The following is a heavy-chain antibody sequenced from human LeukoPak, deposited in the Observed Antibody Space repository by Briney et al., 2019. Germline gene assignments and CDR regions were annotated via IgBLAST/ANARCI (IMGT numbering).Heavy chain of an antibody. Sequence: GGSLRLSCAASGFMYSGFDMSWVRQAPGKGLEWVSYISSGSSTMYYAESVKGRFTISRDNAKTSLFLQMNGLRDEDTAVYYCVRERGFRGSYYYDHWDQGALVTVSS. J-gene: IGHJ4*02. D-gene: IGHD1-26*01. CDR2: ISSGSSTM. CDR3: VRERGFRGSYYYDH. CDR1: GFMYSGFD. V-gene: IGHV3-48*02.